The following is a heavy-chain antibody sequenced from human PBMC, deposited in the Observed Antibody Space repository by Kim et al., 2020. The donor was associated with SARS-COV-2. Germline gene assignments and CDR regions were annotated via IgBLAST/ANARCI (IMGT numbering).Heavy chain of an antibody. CDR3: AKDPLRYKAAAVENYFDY. J-gene: IGHJ4*02. D-gene: IGHD6-13*01. CDR2: ISGSGGST. CDR1: GFTVSSYA. V-gene: IGHV3-23*01. Sequence: GGSLRLSCAASGFTVSSYAMSWVRQAPGKGLEWVSAISGSGGSTYYADSVKGRFTISRDNSKNTLYLQMNSLRAEDTAVYFCAKDPLRYKAAAVENYFDYWGQGTLVTVSS.